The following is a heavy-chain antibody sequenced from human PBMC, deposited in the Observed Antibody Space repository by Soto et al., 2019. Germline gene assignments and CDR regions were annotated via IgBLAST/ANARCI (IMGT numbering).Heavy chain of an antibody. Sequence: GGSLRLSCAASGFNFNSYTINWVRQAPGKRLGWLSSISSSGYIFSTDSVRGRFTISRDNAKNSVYLQINSLRAEDTAVYFCARDCSGGSCYPGMDVWGQGTTVTVSS. J-gene: IGHJ6*02. V-gene: IGHV3-21*01. CDR3: ARDCSGGSCYPGMDV. D-gene: IGHD2-15*01. CDR2: ISSSGYI. CDR1: GFNFNSYT.